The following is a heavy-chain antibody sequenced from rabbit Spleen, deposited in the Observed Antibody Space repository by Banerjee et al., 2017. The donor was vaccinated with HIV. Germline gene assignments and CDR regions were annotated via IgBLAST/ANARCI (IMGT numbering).Heavy chain of an antibody. D-gene: IGHD1-1*01. CDR1: GVSFSGNSY. CDR2: VYAGSSGST. J-gene: IGHJ6*01. Sequence: EESGGDLVKPGASLTLTCTASGVSFSGNSYMCWVRQAPGKGLEWIACVYAGSSGSTYSATWAKGRFTISKTSSTTVTLQMTSLTAADTATYFCARDTATSFSSYGMDLWGPGTLVTVS. CDR3: ARDTATSFSSYGMDL. V-gene: IGHV1S40*01.